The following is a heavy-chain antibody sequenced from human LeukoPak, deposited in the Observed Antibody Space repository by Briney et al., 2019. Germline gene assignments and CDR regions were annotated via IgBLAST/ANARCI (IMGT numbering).Heavy chain of an antibody. J-gene: IGHJ4*02. CDR2: IKQDGSEQ. V-gene: IGHV3-7*01. D-gene: IGHD3-9*01. CDR3: AREGRWRYDILTGYFDY. CDR1: GFSLSTYW. Sequence: PGGSLRLSCAASGFSLSTYWMSWVRQAPGKGLEWVANIKQDGSEQYYGDSVKGRFTISRDNANNSLFQQMDSLTAEDTAVYYCAREGRWRYDILTGYFDYWGQGILVTVSS.